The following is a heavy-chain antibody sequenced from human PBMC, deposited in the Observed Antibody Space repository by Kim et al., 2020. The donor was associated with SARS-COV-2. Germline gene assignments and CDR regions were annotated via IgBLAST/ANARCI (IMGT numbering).Heavy chain of an antibody. V-gene: IGHV4-39*01. CDR3: ASLYAYTGSYTAYYFDF. J-gene: IGHJ4*02. D-gene: IGHD1-26*01. Sequence: SETLSLTCTVSGASISSNGYFWAWIRQPPGKGLEWIASLSYSGRTYHNPSLERRVTTSVDTSKTQFFLTLNSVTAADTAFYHCASLYAYTGSYTAYYFDFWGQGTLVTVSP. CDR2: LSYSGRT. CDR1: GASISSNGYF.